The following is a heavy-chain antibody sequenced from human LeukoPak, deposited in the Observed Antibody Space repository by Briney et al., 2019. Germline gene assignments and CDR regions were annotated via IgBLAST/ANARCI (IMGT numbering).Heavy chain of an antibody. CDR1: GYTFSAYY. D-gene: IGHD2-2*01. J-gene: IGHJ5*02. V-gene: IGHV1-2*02. CDR3: ARDRGYCSSTSCPINWFDP. CDR2: INPNSGGT. Sequence: ASVKVSCKASGYTFSAYYMHWVRQAPGQGLEWMGWINPNSGGTNYAQKFQGRVTMTRDTSINTAYMELSRLRSDDTAVYYCARDRGYCSSTSCPINWFDPWGQGTLVTVSS.